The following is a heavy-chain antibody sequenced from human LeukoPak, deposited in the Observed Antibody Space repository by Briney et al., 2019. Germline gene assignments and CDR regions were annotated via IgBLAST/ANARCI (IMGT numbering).Heavy chain of an antibody. CDR2: IFYSGST. V-gene: IGHV4-39*07. CDR1: SGSISTSNYY. Sequence: SETLSLTCTVSSGSISTSNYYWGWVRQPPGKALEWIGNIFYSGSTYYSPSLKSRVTISLDTSRNQFSLKLNSVTAADTAVYYCAREPRPECWSIAACSRTYFDYWGQGTLVTVSS. D-gene: IGHD6-13*01. CDR3: AREPRPECWSIAACSRTYFDY. J-gene: IGHJ4*02.